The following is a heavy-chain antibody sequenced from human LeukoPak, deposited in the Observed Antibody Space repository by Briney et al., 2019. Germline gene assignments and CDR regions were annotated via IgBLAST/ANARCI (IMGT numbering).Heavy chain of an antibody. CDR3: ARERGRAYYFDY. Sequence: SETLSLTGSVSGGSINSGGYSWSWIRQPPGKGLEWIGDIYRSGSTFYNLSLQRRLTISLDRSKNELSLTLTSVTAADTAVYYCARERGRAYYFDYWGRGILVIVSS. D-gene: IGHD3-10*01. CDR1: GGSINSGGYS. CDR2: IYRSGST. V-gene: IGHV4-30-2*01. J-gene: IGHJ4*02.